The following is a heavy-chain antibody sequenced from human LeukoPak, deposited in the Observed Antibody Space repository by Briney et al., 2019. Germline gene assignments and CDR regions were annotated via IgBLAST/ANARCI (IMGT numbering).Heavy chain of an antibody. Sequence: GESLKISCKGSGYSFTSYWIGWVRQMPGKGLEWMGIIYPGDSDTRYSPSSQGQVTISADKSISTAYLQWSSLKASDTAMYYCVRLQAWELLYYFDYWGQGTLVTVSS. D-gene: IGHD1-26*01. CDR1: GYSFTSYW. J-gene: IGHJ4*02. V-gene: IGHV5-51*01. CDR2: IYPGDSDT. CDR3: VRLQAWELLYYFDY.